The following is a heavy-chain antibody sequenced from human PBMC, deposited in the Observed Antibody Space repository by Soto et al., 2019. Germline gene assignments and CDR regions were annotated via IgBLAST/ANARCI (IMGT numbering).Heavy chain of an antibody. D-gene: IGHD7-27*01. CDR1: GYTFTSYD. J-gene: IGHJ4*02. CDR3: ARESNAHFDY. Sequence: ASVKVSCKASGYTFTSYDMHWVRQAPGQRLEWMGWINAGNGNTKYSQKFQGRFTISRDNTKNSLYLQMNSLRAEDTALYYCARESNAHFDYWGQGTLVTVSS. CDR2: INAGNGNT. V-gene: IGHV1-3*01.